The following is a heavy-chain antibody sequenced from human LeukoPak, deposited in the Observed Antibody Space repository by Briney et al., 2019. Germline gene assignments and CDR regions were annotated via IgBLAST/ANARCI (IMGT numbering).Heavy chain of an antibody. J-gene: IGHJ4*02. CDR2: INEVGTKE. V-gene: IGHV3-7*01. CDR1: GFTFGYYA. Sequence: PGGSLRLSCTASGFTFGYYAMSWVRQAPGKGLEWVANINEVGTKEDYVDSVRGRFTISRDNTKNTLYLQMKSLRAEDTALYYCATRESSMARTYWGQGTLVTVSS. CDR3: ATRESSMARTY. D-gene: IGHD3-10*01.